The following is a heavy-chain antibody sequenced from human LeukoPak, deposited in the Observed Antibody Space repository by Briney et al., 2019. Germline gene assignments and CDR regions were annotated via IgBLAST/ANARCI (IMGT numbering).Heavy chain of an antibody. CDR3: ARGQYGSSWYDY. CDR1: GYTFTSYY. V-gene: IGHV1-8*02. CDR2: MNPNSGNT. J-gene: IGHJ4*02. Sequence: ASVKVSCKASGYTFTSYYMHWVRQATGQGLEWMGWMNPNSGNTGYAQKFQGRVTMTRTTSISTAYMELSSLRSEDTAVYYCARGQYGSSWYDYWGQGTLVTVSP. D-gene: IGHD6-13*01.